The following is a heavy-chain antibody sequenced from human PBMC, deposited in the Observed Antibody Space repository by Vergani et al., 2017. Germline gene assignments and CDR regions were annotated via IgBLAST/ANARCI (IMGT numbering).Heavy chain of an antibody. J-gene: IGHJ3*02. V-gene: IGHV1-3*01. D-gene: IGHD1-20*01. Sequence: QVQLVQSGAEVKKPGASVKVSCKASGYTFTRYAMHWVRQAPGQRLEWMGWINDGNGDTKYSQKFQERVTITRDMSTSTAYMELSSLRSEDTAVYYCAADRSQGYNWNERAFDIRGQGTMVTVSS. CDR3: AADRSQGYNWNERAFDI. CDR2: INDGNGDT. CDR1: GYTFTRYA.